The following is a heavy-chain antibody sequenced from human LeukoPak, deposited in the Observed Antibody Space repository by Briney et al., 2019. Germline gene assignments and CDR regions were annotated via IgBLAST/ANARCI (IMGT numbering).Heavy chain of an antibody. CDR2: IYYSGGT. Sequence: SETLSLTRTVSGSSMSPFYWSWIRQSPGKGLEWIGSIYYSGGTNYNPSLKSRVTISVDTSKNQFSLELSSVTAADTAVYYCAVNSTKHTFDIWGQGTMVTVSS. CDR1: GSSMSPFY. V-gene: IGHV4-59*08. CDR3: AVNSTKHTFDI. J-gene: IGHJ3*02. D-gene: IGHD1-1*01.